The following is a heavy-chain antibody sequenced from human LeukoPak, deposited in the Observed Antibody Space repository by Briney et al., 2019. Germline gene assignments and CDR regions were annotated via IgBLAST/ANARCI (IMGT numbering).Heavy chain of an antibody. CDR1: GYTFINYG. Sequence: ASVKVSCKASGYTFINYGITWVRQAPGQGLEWMGWISAYIGHTNYAQKLQGRVTMTTDTSTSTAYMELSSLRSEDTAVYYCARAAYYDSSGYYYAVDDAFDIWGQGTMVTVSS. CDR2: ISAYIGHT. D-gene: IGHD3-22*01. V-gene: IGHV1-18*01. J-gene: IGHJ3*02. CDR3: ARAAYYDSSGYYYAVDDAFDI.